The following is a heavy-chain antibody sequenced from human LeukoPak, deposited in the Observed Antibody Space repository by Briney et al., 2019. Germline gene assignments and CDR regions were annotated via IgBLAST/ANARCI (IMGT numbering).Heavy chain of an antibody. CDR1: GFAFGSHW. CDR2: IESDASNT. CDR3: TRDGSGSRIPFDY. J-gene: IGHJ4*02. D-gene: IGHD1-26*01. Sequence: RGSLRLSCAASGFAFGSHWMHWVRQAPGNGLVWVARIESDASNTRYADSVEGRFTISRDNANKTLYLQMNSLRAEDTAVYYCTRDGSGSRIPFDYWGQGTLVTVSS. V-gene: IGHV3-74*01.